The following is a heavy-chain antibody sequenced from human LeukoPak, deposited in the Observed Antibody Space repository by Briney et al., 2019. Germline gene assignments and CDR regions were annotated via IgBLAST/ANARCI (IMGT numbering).Heavy chain of an antibody. J-gene: IGHJ4*02. V-gene: IGHV3-48*01. Sequence: GGSLRLSCAASGFTFSTYSMNWVRQAPGKGLEWVSYIRSSGTTTYYADSVEGRFTISRDNGKNSLYQQMNSLRAEDTGVYYCTRDYNWNPDYWGQGTLVTVSS. D-gene: IGHD1-1*01. CDR2: IRSSGTTT. CDR3: TRDYNWNPDY. CDR1: GFTFSTYS.